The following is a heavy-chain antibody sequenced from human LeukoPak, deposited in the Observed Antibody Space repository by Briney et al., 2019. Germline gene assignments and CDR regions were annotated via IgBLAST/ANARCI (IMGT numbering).Heavy chain of an antibody. D-gene: IGHD3-10*01. Sequence: SETLSLTCTVSRGAITSGGYSWNWIRQPPGKGLEWIGYIPDRGPAYYNPSLKSRFTISVDRPKNQFFLTVTSVTAADTAVYFCARSRQASGLLGSWGQGTLVAVSS. CDR3: ARSRQASGLLGS. CDR2: IPDRGPA. CDR1: RGAITSGGYS. J-gene: IGHJ5*01. V-gene: IGHV4-30-2*01.